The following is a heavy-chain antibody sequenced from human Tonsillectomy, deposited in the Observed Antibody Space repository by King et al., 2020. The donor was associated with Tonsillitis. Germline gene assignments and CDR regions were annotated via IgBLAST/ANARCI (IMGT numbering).Heavy chain of an antibody. CDR1: VGPISIGSYY. D-gene: IGHD2-15*01. V-gene: IGHV4-39*06. CDR2: TFYSGST. J-gene: IGHJ3*02. CDR3: ARHTPPPHSDDAFDI. Sequence: QLQESGPELVKPSEPLSLTCLFSVGPISIGSYYWAWTRHPPGKGLDGIGVTFYSGSTSSNPSPKSRVTLSLDTSKNQLPLKLSSVTAADTAVYYCARHTPPPHSDDAFDIWGQGTKVTVSS.